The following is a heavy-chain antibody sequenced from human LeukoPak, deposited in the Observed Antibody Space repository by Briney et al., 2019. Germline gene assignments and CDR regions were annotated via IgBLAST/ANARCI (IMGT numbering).Heavy chain of an antibody. Sequence: GGSQRLSCAASGFTVNSNYMTWVRQAPGKGLEWVSVIYSVGSTYYADSVRGRFTISRDNSKNTLYLQMNSLRAEDTAIYYCARNPSYSSSLYSGQGTLVTVSS. D-gene: IGHD6-19*01. CDR2: IYSVGST. V-gene: IGHV3-66*02. CDR3: ARNPSYSSSLY. J-gene: IGHJ4*02. CDR1: GFTVNSNY.